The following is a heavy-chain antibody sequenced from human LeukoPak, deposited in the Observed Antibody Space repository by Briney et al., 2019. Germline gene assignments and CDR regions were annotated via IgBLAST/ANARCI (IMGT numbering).Heavy chain of an antibody. CDR3: ASGTQSDY. V-gene: IGHV3-48*03. CDR1: GFTFSSYE. J-gene: IGHJ4*02. CDR2: ISTSGSTI. D-gene: IGHD3/OR15-3a*01. Sequence: GGSLRLSCAASGFTFSSYEMNWVRQAPGKGLQWVSYISTSGSTIYYADSVKGRFTISRDNAKNSLYLQMNSLRAEDTAVYYCASGTQSDYWGQGTLVTVYS.